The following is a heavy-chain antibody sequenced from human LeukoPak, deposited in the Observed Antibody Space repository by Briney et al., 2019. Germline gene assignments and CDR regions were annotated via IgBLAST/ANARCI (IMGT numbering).Heavy chain of an antibody. CDR3: ARGYCTNTICLGRPYFDF. D-gene: IGHD2-2*01. CDR2: IIPMFGTP. J-gene: IGHJ4*02. V-gene: IGHV1-69*13. CDR1: GGTFSKYL. Sequence: ASVKVSCKASGGTFSKYLISWVRQAPGQGLEWMGGIIPMFGTPYYAQRFQVKVTITADESTTTAYMELSSLRSEDTAVYFCARGYCTNTICLGRPYFDFWGQGTLVTVS.